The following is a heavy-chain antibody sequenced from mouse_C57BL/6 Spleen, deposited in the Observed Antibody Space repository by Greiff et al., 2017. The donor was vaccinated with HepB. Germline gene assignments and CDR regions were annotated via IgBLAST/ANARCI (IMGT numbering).Heavy chain of an antibody. Sequence: EVQLQQSGPELVKPGASVKISCKASGYTFTDYYMNWVKQSHGKSLEWIGDINPNNGGTSYNQKFKGKATLTVDKSSSPAYMELRSLTSEDSAVYYCARRGNYDYFDYWGQGTTLTVSS. CDR1: GYTFTDYY. D-gene: IGHD2-1*01. CDR3: ARRGNYDYFDY. CDR2: INPNNGGT. V-gene: IGHV1-26*01. J-gene: IGHJ2*01.